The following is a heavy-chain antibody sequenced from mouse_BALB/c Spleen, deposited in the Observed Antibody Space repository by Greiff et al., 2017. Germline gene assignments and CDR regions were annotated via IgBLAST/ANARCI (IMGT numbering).Heavy chain of an antibody. J-gene: IGHJ3*01. V-gene: IGHV1-9*01. CDR2: ILPGSGST. Sequence: VQLQQSGAELMKPGASVKISCKATGYTFSSYWIEWVKQRPGHGLEWIGEILPGSGSTNYNEKFKGKATFTADTSSNTAYMQLSSLTSEDSAVYYCARGWNYGSSYPFAYWGQGTLVTVSA. CDR3: ARGWNYGSSYPFAY. D-gene: IGHD1-1*01. CDR1: GYTFSSYW.